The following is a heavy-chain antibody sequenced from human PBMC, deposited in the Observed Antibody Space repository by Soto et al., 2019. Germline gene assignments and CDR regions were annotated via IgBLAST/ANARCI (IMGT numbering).Heavy chain of an antibody. Sequence: QLQLQESGPGLVKPSETLSLTCTVSGGSISSSSFHWGWIRQPPGKGLEGIGSIDYSGSTYYSPSLKRRVNISVATSKNQFSLKLSSVTAADTAVYYCARRERAAGTDWWFDPWGQGTLVTVSS. CDR2: IDYSGST. D-gene: IGHD6-13*01. CDR1: GGSISSSSFH. V-gene: IGHV4-39*01. J-gene: IGHJ5*02. CDR3: ARRERAAGTDWWFDP.